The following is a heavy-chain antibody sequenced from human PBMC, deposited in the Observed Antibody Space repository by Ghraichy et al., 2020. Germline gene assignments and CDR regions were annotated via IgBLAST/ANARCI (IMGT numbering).Heavy chain of an antibody. CDR3: ARHVGGEGFDY. J-gene: IGHJ4*02. CDR1: GGSITSSRYY. Sequence: SETLFLTCTVSGGSITSSRYYWGWIRQPPGKGLEWIGSIFYSGTTYYNPSLKSRLTISVDTSRDQFSLTLTSVTAAETAVYYCARHVGGEGFDYWGQGTLVTVSS. CDR2: IFYSGTT. V-gene: IGHV4-39*01. D-gene: IGHD3-10*01.